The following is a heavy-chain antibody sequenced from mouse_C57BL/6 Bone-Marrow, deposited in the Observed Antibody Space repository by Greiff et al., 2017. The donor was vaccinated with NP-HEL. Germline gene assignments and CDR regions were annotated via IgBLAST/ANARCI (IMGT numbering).Heavy chain of an antibody. V-gene: IGHV2-2*01. CDR1: GFSLTSYG. CDR3: ARVGEGYAMDY. J-gene: IGHJ4*01. Sequence: VKLMESGPGLVQPSQSLSITCTVSGFSLTSYGVHWVRQSPGKGLEWLGVIWSGGSTDYNAAFISRLSLSKDNSKSQVIFKMNSLQADDTAIYYWARVGEGYAMDYWGQGTSVTVSS. CDR2: IWSGGST. D-gene: IGHD3-3*01.